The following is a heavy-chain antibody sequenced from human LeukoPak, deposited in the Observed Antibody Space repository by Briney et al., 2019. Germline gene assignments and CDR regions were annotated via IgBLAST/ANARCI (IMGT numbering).Heavy chain of an antibody. CDR1: GFTFSSYW. D-gene: IGHD3-22*01. V-gene: IGHV3-7*01. J-gene: IGHJ4*02. CDR2: IKQDGSEK. CDR3: ARDQRRNMIVVDPIDY. Sequence: GGSLRLSCAASGFTFSSYWMRWVRPAPGKGLEGVANIKQDGSEKYYVDSVKGRFTISRDNAKNSLYLQMNSLRAEDTAVYYCARDQRRNMIVVDPIDYWGQGTLVTVSS.